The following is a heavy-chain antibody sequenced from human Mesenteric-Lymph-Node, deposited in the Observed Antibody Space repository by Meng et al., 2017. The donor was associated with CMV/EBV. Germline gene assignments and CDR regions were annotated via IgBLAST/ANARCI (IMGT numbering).Heavy chain of an antibody. Sequence: TLSLTCAVYIGSFSDSYWNWIRQPPGKGLEWIGEINHSGRTNYNPPLKSRVTISVDTSKNQFSLKLTSVTAADTAVYYCARGRTVNTWGRGTLVTVSS. J-gene: IGHJ5*02. V-gene: IGHV4-34*01. D-gene: IGHD1/OR15-1a*01. CDR1: IGSFSDSY. CDR2: INHSGRT. CDR3: ARGRTVNT.